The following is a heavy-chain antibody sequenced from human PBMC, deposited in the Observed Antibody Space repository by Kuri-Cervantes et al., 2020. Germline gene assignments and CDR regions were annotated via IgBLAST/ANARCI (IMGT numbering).Heavy chain of an antibody. D-gene: IGHD3-3*01. CDR2: IYSGGST. CDR1: GFTFSSYW. CDR3: ATRSGYYSLYYYYMDV. V-gene: IGHV3-53*01. J-gene: IGHJ6*03. Sequence: GESLKISCAASGFTFSSYWMHWVRQAPGKGLEWVSVIYSGGSTYYADSVKGRFTISRDNSKNTLYLQMNSLRAEDTAVYYCATRSGYYSLYYYYMDVWGKGTTVTVSS.